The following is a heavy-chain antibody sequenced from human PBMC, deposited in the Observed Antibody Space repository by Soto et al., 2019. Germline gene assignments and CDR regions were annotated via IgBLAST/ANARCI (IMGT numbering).Heavy chain of an antibody. J-gene: IGHJ6*02. CDR3: ARVLTMVRVVIILDYHYGMDV. D-gene: IGHD3-10*01. CDR2: MYTSGRT. CDR1: GFTVSSNY. V-gene: IGHV3-66*01. Sequence: GGSLRLSCAVSGFTVSSNYMTWVRQPPGKGLEWVSVMYTSGRTYYGDSVKGRVTISRDNSKNTLYLQMNSLRAEDTAVYYCARVLTMVRVVIILDYHYGMDVWGQGTTVTVSS.